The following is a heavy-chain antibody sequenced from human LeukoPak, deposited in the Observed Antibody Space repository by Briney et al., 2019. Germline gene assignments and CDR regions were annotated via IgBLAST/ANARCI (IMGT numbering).Heavy chain of an antibody. CDR3: TTDPSSYDSTVLDY. Sequence: PGGSLRLSCAASSFTFTNAWMNWVRQAPGKGLEWVGRIKSKTDGGTTDYAAPVKGRFTISRDDSKNTLYLQMNSLKTEDTAVYYCTTDPSSYDSTVLDYWGQGTLVTVSS. CDR1: SFTFTNAW. CDR2: IKSKTDGGTT. J-gene: IGHJ4*02. V-gene: IGHV3-15*07. D-gene: IGHD3-22*01.